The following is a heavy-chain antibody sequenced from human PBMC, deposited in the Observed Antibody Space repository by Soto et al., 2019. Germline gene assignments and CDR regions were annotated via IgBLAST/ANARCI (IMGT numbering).Heavy chain of an antibody. D-gene: IGHD6-6*01. CDR3: AKSGGEGYSSSSFIFGYYYGMDV. Sequence: PGGSLRLSCASSGFTFSSYAMHWVRQAPGKGLEWVAVISYDGSNKYYADSVKGRFTISRDNSKNTLYLQMNSLRAEDTAVYYCAKSGGEGYSSSSFIFGYYYGMDVWGQGTTVTVSS. CDR1: GFTFSSYA. CDR2: ISYDGSNK. J-gene: IGHJ6*02. V-gene: IGHV3-30-3*02.